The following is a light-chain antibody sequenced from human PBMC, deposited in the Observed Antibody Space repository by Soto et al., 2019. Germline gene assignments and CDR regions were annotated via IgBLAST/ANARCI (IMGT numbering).Light chain of an antibody. V-gene: IGLV2-14*01. Sequence: QSVLTQPASVSGSPGQSITISCTGTSSDVGGYNYVSWYQQHPGKAPKLIIYEVTHRPSGVSSRFSGSKSGNTASLTISGLQAEDEADYYCSSYTSSSTLVVFGGGTKLTVL. CDR1: SSDVGGYNY. CDR2: EVT. CDR3: SSYTSSSTLVV. J-gene: IGLJ2*01.